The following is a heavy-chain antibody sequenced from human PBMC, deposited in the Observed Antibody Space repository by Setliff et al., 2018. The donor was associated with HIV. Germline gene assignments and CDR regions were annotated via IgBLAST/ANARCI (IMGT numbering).Heavy chain of an antibody. J-gene: IGHJ6*03. CDR1: GGSITSYY. Sequence: ASETLSLTCTVSGGSITSYYWSWIRQPAGKGLEWFGRIYISGSTNYNPSFESRVTMSIDTSKNQFSLKLSSVTAADTAVYYCARDKGYYYMDVWGKGNAGHRLL. CDR2: IYISGST. CDR3: ARDKGYYYMDV. V-gene: IGHV4-4*07.